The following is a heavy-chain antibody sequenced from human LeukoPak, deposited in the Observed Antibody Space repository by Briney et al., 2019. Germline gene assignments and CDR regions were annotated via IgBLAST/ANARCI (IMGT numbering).Heavy chain of an antibody. D-gene: IGHD3-22*01. CDR2: ISGSGGYT. V-gene: IGHV3-23*01. CDR1: GYSFTNYW. J-gene: IGHJ4*02. CDR3: AKGYAYYYDSSGYIDY. Sequence: GESLKISCKGSGYSFTNYWIGWVRQAPGKGLEWVSAISGSGGYTYYADSVKGRFTISRDNSKNTLYLQMNSLRAEDTAIYYCAKGYAYYYDSSGYIDYWGQGTLVTVSS.